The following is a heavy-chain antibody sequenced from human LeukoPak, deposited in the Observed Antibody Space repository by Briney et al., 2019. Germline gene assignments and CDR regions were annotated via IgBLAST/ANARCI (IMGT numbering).Heavy chain of an antibody. CDR2: INPSGGST. D-gene: IGHD2-2*01. CDR1: GYTFTNYY. V-gene: IGHV1-46*01. J-gene: IGHJ6*02. Sequence: ASVKVSCKASGYTFTNYYLHWVRQAPGQGLEWMGIINPSGGSTSYAQKFQGRVTMTRDTSTSTVYMELSSLRSEDTAVYYCARDLLDCSSTSCSHTYYYYYGMDVWGQGTTVTVSS. CDR3: ARDLLDCSSTSCSHTYYYYYGMDV.